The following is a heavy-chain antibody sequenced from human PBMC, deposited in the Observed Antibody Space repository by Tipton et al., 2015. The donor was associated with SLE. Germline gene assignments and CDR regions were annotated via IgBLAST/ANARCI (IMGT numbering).Heavy chain of an antibody. V-gene: IGHV4-59*01. D-gene: IGHD3-22*01. CDR2: IYYSGST. CDR3: ARGSRYYASSGYHWYLDL. CDR1: GGSISSYY. J-gene: IGHJ2*01. Sequence: TLSLTCTVSGGSISSYYWSWIRQPPGKGLEWIGYIYYSGSTNYNPSLKSRVTISVDTSKNQFSLKLSSVTAADTAVYYCARGSRYYASSGYHWYLDLWGRGTLVTVSS.